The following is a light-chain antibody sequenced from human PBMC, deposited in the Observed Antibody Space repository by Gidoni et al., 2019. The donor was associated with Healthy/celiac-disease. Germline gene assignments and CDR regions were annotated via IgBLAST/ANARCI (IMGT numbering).Light chain of an antibody. CDR2: AAS. J-gene: IGKJ1*01. CDR3: QQSYSTPPWT. V-gene: IGKV1-39*01. CDR1: QSISSY. Sequence: DIHMTQSPSSLSASVGDRVTITCRASQSISSYLNWYQQKPGKAPKLLIYAASSLQSGVPSRFSGSGSGKDFTLNISSLQPEDFATYYCQQSYSTPPWTFGQGTKVEIK.